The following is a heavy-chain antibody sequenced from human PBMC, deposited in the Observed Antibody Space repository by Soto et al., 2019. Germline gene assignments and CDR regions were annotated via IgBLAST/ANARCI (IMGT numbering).Heavy chain of an antibody. CDR3: SRGLWQWLFDY. Sequence: QVQLVQSGAEVKKPGASVMVSCRASGYTFTSHYMHWVRQAPGQGLEWMGMIDPSGGATTSAQKVQXXVTITRDTSTTTVYMELSSLRPEDAAVYSCSRGLWQWLFDYWGQGTLVTVSS. J-gene: IGHJ4*02. V-gene: IGHV1-46*03. CDR2: IDPSGGAT. CDR1: GYTFTSHY. D-gene: IGHD6-19*01.